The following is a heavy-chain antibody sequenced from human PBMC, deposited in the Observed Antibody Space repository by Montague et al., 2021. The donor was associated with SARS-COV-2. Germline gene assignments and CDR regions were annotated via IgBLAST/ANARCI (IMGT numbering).Heavy chain of an antibody. CDR3: ARQIATSGQWAFDI. Sequence: SETLSLTCTVSGGSITTSGHYWGWIRQPPGTGLEWIASDHYSATXXYNPSLRSRLTISVDTSKNQFSLRLNSVTAADTAVYFCARQIATSGQWAFDIWGQGTAVTVSS. J-gene: IGHJ3*02. CDR1: GGSITTSGHY. V-gene: IGHV4-39*01. D-gene: IGHD6-19*01. CDR2: DHYSATX.